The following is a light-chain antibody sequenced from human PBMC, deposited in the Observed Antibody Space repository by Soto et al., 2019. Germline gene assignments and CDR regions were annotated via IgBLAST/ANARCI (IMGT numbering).Light chain of an antibody. CDR1: QSVSSN. Sequence: EIVMTQSPAILSVSPGERATLSCRASQSVSSNLAWYQQKPGQAPRLLIYGASTRATGVPGRFSGSGSGTEFTLTISSLQSEDFAIYYCQQYNNWPRTFGQGTKVEIK. J-gene: IGKJ1*01. CDR2: GAS. CDR3: QQYNNWPRT. V-gene: IGKV3-15*01.